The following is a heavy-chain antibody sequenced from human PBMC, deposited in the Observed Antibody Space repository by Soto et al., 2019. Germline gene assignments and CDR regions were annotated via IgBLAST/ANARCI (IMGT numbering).Heavy chain of an antibody. J-gene: IGHJ4*02. V-gene: IGHV4-4*02. CDR1: GDYVSSTYW. Sequence: SQPLSVTCGVSGDYVSSTYWWSWIRQPPGKGPEWIGEINQRGSANYNQSLKSQVTMSLDISKSQFSLRLTSVTAADTAVYFCSRYNAASGTYYFDYWGRGARVTVSS. D-gene: IGHD6-13*01. CDR3: SRYNAASGTYYFDY. CDR2: INQRGSA.